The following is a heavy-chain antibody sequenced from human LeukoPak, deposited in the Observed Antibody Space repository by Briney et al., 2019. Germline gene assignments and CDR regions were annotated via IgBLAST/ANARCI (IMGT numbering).Heavy chain of an antibody. CDR1: GYTFTSYG. J-gene: IGHJ4*02. D-gene: IGHD6-13*01. V-gene: IGHV1-18*01. CDR2: ISAYNGNT. Sequence: ASVKVSFKASGYTFTSYGISWVRQAPGQGLECMGWISAYNGNTNYAQKLQGRVTMTTDTSTSTAYMELRSLRSDDTAVYYCARLLSAAGAFDYWGQGTLVTVSS. CDR3: ARLLSAAGAFDY.